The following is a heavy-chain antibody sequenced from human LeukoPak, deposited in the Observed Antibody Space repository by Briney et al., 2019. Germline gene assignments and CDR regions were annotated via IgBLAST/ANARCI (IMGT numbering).Heavy chain of an antibody. CDR1: GGTFSSYA. D-gene: IGHD3-22*01. CDR2: IIPIFGTA. CDR3: ASNYYDSSGYYPPLTY. V-gene: IGHV1-69*13. J-gene: IGHJ4*02. Sequence: SVKVSCKASGGTFSSYAISWVRQAPGQGLEWMGGIIPIFGTANYAQKFQGRVTITADESTSTAYMELSSLRSEDTAVYYCASNYYDSSGYYPPLTYWGQGTLVTVSS.